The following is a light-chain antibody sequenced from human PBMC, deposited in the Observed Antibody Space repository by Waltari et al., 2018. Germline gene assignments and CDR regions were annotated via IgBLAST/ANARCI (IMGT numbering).Light chain of an antibody. Sequence: QSVLTQPPSASGTPGQRVTISCSGSISNLGTNYVYWYQQFTGTAPQLLIQRNNQRPSGFPDRFSGSKSGTSASLAISGLRSEDEADYYCASWDDSLSVGVFGGGTKLTVL. CDR3: ASWDDSLSVGV. J-gene: IGLJ3*02. V-gene: IGLV1-47*01. CDR2: RNN. CDR1: ISNLGTNY.